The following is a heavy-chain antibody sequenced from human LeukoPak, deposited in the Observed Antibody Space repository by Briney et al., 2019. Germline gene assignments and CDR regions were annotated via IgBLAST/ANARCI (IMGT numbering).Heavy chain of an antibody. J-gene: IGHJ4*02. CDR3: ARGAVFYDSSGYSMRPLGY. V-gene: IGHV1-18*01. CDR2: ISAYNGNT. CDR1: GYTFTGYG. Sequence: ASVKVSCKASGYTFTGYGISWVRQAPGQGLEWMGWISAYNGNTNYAQKLQGRVTMTTDTFTSTAYMELRSLRSDDTAVYYCARGAVFYDSSGYSMRPLGYWGQGTLVTVSS. D-gene: IGHD3-22*01.